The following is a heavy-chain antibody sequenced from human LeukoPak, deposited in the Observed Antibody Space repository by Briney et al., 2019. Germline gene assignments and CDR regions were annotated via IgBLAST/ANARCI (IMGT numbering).Heavy chain of an antibody. Sequence: ASVKVSCKSSGGTFSSYAISWVRQAPGPGLEWMGGIIPMFGTTRYAQKFLGRVTITADESTTTAYMELSSLRSEDTAVYYCAREDGSGSFQPQFDYWGQGTLVTVSS. D-gene: IGHD3-10*01. J-gene: IGHJ4*02. CDR1: GGTFSSYA. CDR2: IIPMFGTT. V-gene: IGHV1-69*13. CDR3: AREDGSGSFQPQFDY.